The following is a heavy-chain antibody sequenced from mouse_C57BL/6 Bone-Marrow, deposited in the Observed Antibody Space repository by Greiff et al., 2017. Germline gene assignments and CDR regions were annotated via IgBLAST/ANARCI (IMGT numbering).Heavy chain of an antibody. J-gene: IGHJ1*03. Sequence: QVQLQQSGPELVKPGASVKLSCKASGYTFTSYDINWVKQRPGQGLEWIGWIYPRDGSTKYNEKFKGKATLTVDTSSSTAYMELHSLTSADSAVYVCSRVDYGGSGGNWYFDDWGTGTTGTVSS. CDR1: GYTFTSYD. D-gene: IGHD2-4*01. CDR2: IYPRDGST. CDR3: SRVDYGGSGGNWYFDD. V-gene: IGHV1-85*01.